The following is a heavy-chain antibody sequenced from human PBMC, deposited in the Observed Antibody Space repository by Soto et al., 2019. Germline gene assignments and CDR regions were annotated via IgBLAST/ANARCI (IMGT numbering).Heavy chain of an antibody. D-gene: IGHD3-3*01. CDR1: GYPVTAYY. J-gene: IGHJ3*02. CDR2: INPATGAA. CDR3: ARGGGVGVAGSAAFDM. V-gene: IGHV1-2*02. Sequence: QLHLVQSGAVVKKPGASVTVSCSASGYPVTAYYMHWVRQAPGRGLEWMGGINPATGAAKYTQTFQGRAPMTRDTPTSTVFMELSGPTSEDTAVFYCARGGGVGVAGSAAFDMWGQGTVVTVSS.